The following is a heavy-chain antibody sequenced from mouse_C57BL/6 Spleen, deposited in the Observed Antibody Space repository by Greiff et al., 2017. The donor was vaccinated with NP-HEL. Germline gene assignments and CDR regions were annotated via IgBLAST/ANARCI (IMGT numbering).Heavy chain of an antibody. V-gene: IGHV6-3*01. Sequence: EVKVEESGGGLVRPGGSMKLSCVASGFTFSNYWMNLVRQSPEKGLEWVAQIRLKSDNYATHYAESVKGRFTISRDDSKSSVYLQMNNLRAEDTGIYYCTGGTYSGAMDYWGQGTSVTVSS. CDR3: TGGTYSGAMDY. J-gene: IGHJ4*01. CDR2: IRLKSDNYAT. CDR1: GFTFSNYW.